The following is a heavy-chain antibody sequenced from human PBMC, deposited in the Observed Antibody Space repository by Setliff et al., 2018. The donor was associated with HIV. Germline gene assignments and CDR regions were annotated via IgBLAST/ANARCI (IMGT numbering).Heavy chain of an antibody. V-gene: IGHV4-4*02. CDR1: GFTFSGSD. Sequence: PGGSLRLSCAASGFTFSGSDMHWVRQSPGKGLEWIGEIYHSGSTHYNPSLQSRVTISVDKSKSQFSLKLNSVTAADTAVYYCGGNGYYSIDYWGQGTLVTVSS. CDR3: GGNGYYSIDY. CDR2: IYHSGST. D-gene: IGHD3-22*01. J-gene: IGHJ4*02.